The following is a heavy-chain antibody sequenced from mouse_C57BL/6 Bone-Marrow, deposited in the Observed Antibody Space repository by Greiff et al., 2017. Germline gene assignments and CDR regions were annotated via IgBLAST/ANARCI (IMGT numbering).Heavy chain of an antibody. CDR3: ALLCSNFNYYAMDY. CDR1: GYTFTDYY. D-gene: IGHD2-10*01. Sequence: VQLQQSGPVLVKPGASVKMSCKASGYTFTDYYMNWVKQSHGKSLEWIGVINPYNGGTSYNQKFKGKATLTVDKSSSTAYMELNSLTSEDSAVYYCALLCSNFNYYAMDYWGQGTSVTVSS. V-gene: IGHV1-19*01. J-gene: IGHJ4*01. CDR2: INPYNGGT.